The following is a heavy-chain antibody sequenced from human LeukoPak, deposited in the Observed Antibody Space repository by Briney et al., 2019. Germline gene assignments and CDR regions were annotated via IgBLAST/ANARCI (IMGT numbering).Heavy chain of an antibody. CDR1: GFSVSSNY. CDR2: IYAAGST. V-gene: IGHV3-66*01. D-gene: IGHD3-3*01. Sequence: PGGSLRLSCAASGFSVSSNYMSWVRQAPGKGLEWVSVIYAAGSTHYADSVKGRFTISRDNSKNTVYLQINSLRAEDTAVYYCARAAGIRSGYSDWGQGTLVTVSS. CDR3: ARAAGIRSGYSD. J-gene: IGHJ4*02.